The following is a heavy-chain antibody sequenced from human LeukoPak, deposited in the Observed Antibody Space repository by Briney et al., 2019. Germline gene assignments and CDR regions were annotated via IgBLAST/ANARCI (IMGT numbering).Heavy chain of an antibody. CDR1: GYTFTSYA. J-gene: IGHJ4*02. V-gene: IGHV1-2*02. Sequence: ASVKVSCKASGYTFTSYAMHWVRQAPGQGLEWTGWITPGGGTNFPQKFQGGVAITWDTSITTAYMDLSRLTSDDTAVYYCARDRYGDGFAHFDYWGQGALVTVSS. D-gene: IGHD5-24*01. CDR2: ITPGGGT. CDR3: ARDRYGDGFAHFDY.